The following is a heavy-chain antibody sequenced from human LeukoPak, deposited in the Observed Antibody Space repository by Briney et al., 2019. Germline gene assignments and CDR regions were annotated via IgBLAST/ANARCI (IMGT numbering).Heavy chain of an antibody. J-gene: IGHJ5*02. CDR2: IYYSGSI. Sequence: SETLSLTCTVSGGSISSYYWSWIRQPPGKGLEWIGYIYYSGSINCNPSLKSRVTISVDTSKNQFSLKLSSVTAADTAVYYCARHTITMVRGVIMDWFDPWGQGTLVTVSS. D-gene: IGHD3-10*01. CDR1: GGSISSYY. V-gene: IGHV4-59*08. CDR3: ARHTITMVRGVIMDWFDP.